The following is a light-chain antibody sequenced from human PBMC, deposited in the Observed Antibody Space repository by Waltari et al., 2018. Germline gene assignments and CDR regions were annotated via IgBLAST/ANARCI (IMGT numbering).Light chain of an antibody. CDR3: QSADSSGTFVV. V-gene: IGLV3-25*03. J-gene: IGLJ2*01. CDR1: ALPKQY. Sequence: SYELTQPPSVSVSPGQTARITCSGDALPKQYAYWYQQKPGPAPVLVIYNDSERPSGIRERFSGSSSGTTFTLTISGVQAEDEADYYCQSADSSGTFVVFGGGTKLTGL. CDR2: NDS.